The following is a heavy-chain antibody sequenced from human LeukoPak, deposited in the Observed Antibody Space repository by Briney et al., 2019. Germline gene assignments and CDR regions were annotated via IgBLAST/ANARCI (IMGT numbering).Heavy chain of an antibody. CDR1: GFTFSSYA. J-gene: IGHJ3*02. CDR2: ISGSGGST. D-gene: IGHD3-3*01. V-gene: IGHV3-23*01. Sequence: GGSLRLSCAASGFTFSSYAMSWVRQAPGKGLEWVSAISGSGGSTYYADSVKGRFTISRDNSKNTLYLQMNSLRAEDTAVYYCAKGRDYDFWSGYYTRLDVAFDIWGQGTMVTVSS. CDR3: AKGRDYDFWSGYYTRLDVAFDI.